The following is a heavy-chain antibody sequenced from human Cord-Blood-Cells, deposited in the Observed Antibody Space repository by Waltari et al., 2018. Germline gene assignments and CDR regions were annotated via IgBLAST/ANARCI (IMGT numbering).Heavy chain of an antibody. Sequence: QVQLVQSGAEVKKPGSSVKVSCKASGGTFSSYAISWVRKAPGQGLEWIGGIIPIVGTANYAQKFQGRVTITADESTSTAYMELSSLRSEDTAVYYCAREGYSSSYYFDYWGQGTLVTVSS. CDR2: IIPIVGTA. CDR1: GGTFSSYA. CDR3: AREGYSSSYYFDY. D-gene: IGHD6-6*01. V-gene: IGHV1-69*01. J-gene: IGHJ4*02.